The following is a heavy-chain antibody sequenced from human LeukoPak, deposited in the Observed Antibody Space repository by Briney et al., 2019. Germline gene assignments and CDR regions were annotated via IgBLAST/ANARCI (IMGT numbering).Heavy chain of an antibody. CDR2: IKQDGSEK. CDR1: GFTFSSYW. Sequence: GGSLRLSCAASGFTFSSYWMSGGRQAPGKGLEWVANIKQDGSEKYYVDSVKGRFTISRDNAKNSLYLQMNSLRAEDTDVYYCARDLGCSSTSCYGEYYYYYYGMDVWGKGTTVTVSS. J-gene: IGHJ6*04. CDR3: ARDLGCSSTSCYGEYYYYYYGMDV. V-gene: IGHV3-7*03. D-gene: IGHD2-2*01.